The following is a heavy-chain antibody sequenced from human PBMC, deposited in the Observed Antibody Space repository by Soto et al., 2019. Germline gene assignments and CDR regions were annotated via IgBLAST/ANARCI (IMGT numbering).Heavy chain of an antibody. Sequence: GGSLRLSCAASGFTFSNAWMSWVRQAPGKGLEWVGRIKSKTDGGTTDYAAPVKGRFTISRDDSKNTLYLQMNSLKTEDTAVYYFTTDTGPNMASSPVFDYWGQGTLVTVSS. CDR1: GFTFSNAW. V-gene: IGHV3-15*01. CDR2: IKSKTDGGTT. J-gene: IGHJ4*02. D-gene: IGHD6-13*01. CDR3: TTDTGPNMASSPVFDY.